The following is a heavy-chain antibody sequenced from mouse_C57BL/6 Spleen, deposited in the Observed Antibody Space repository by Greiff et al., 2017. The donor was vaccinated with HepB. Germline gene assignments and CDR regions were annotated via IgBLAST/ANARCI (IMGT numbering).Heavy chain of an antibody. J-gene: IGHJ4*01. D-gene: IGHD2-4*01. V-gene: IGHV1-19*01. CDR3: ARRPLYYDYDGPYYAMDY. Sequence: VQLQQSGPVLVKPGASVKMSCKASGYTFTDYYMNWVKQSHGKSLEWIGVINPYNGGTSYNQKFKGKATLTVDKSSSTAYMELNSLTSEDSAVYYCARRPLYYDYDGPYYAMDYWGQGTSVTVSS. CDR2: INPYNGGT. CDR1: GYTFTDYY.